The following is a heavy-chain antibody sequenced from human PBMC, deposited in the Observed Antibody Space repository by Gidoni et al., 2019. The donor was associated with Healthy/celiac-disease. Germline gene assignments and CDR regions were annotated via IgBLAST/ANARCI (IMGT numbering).Heavy chain of an antibody. V-gene: IGHV3-9*01. Sequence: EVQLVESAGGLVQPGRSLRLSCSAPGFTFDDHAMHWVRQAPGKGLEWVSGISWNSGSIGYADSVKGRFTISRDNAKNSLYLQMNSLRAEDTALYYCAKDMITFGGGNYYYYYGMDVWGQGTTVTVSS. D-gene: IGHD3-16*01. CDR3: AKDMITFGGGNYYYYYGMDV. CDR1: GFTFDDHA. CDR2: ISWNSGSI. J-gene: IGHJ6*02.